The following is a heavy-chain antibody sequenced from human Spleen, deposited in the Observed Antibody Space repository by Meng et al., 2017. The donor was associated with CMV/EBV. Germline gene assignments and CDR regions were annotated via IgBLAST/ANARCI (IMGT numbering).Heavy chain of an antibody. Sequence: GESLKISCAASGFTFSSYAMSWVRQAPGKGLEWVATIKSDGSQKHYVDSVKGRFTISRDNAKNSLHLQMDSLRAEDTAVYHCARDCSTNCPFQPRGDYWGQGTLVTVSS. D-gene: IGHD2-2*01. CDR1: GFTFSSYA. J-gene: IGHJ4*02. CDR2: IKSDGSQK. CDR3: ARDCSTNCPFQPRGDY. V-gene: IGHV3-7*01.